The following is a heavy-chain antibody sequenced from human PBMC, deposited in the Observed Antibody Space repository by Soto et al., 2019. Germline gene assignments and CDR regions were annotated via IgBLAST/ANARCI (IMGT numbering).Heavy chain of an antibody. CDR3: ARASSSSWYSAFDI. J-gene: IGHJ3*02. D-gene: IGHD6-13*01. CDR1: GFTFSSYD. CDR2: IGTAGDT. Sequence: GGSLRLSCAASGFTFSSYDMHWVRQATGKGLEWVSAIGTAGDTYYPGSVKGRFTISRENAKNSLYLQMNSLRAEDTAVYYCARASSSSWYSAFDIWGQGTMVTVSS. V-gene: IGHV3-13*01.